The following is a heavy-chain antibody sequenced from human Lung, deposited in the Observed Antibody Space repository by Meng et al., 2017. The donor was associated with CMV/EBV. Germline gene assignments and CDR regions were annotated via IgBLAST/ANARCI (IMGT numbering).Heavy chain of an antibody. J-gene: IGHJ6*02. V-gene: IGHV3-21*01. CDR2: ISSSSSYI. CDR3: ARDPGLDSAAYYDFWSGSPLYYYYGMDV. Sequence: GESLKISCAASGFTFSSYSMNWVRQAPGKGLEWVSSISSSSSYIYYADSVKGRFTISRDNAKNSLYLQMNSLRAEDTAVYYCARDPGLDSAAYYDFWSGSPLYYYYGMDVWGQGTXVTVSS. D-gene: IGHD3-3*01. CDR1: GFTFSSYS.